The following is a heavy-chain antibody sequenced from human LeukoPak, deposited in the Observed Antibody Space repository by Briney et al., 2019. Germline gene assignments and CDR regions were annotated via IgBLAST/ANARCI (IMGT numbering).Heavy chain of an antibody. D-gene: IGHD6-19*01. CDR1: GATVSSNH. J-gene: IGHJ4*02. Sequence: GGSLRLSCAVSGATVSSNHMSWVRQAPGKGLEWVSAISGSGGSTYYADSVKGRFTISRDNSKNTLYLQMSSLRAEDTAVYYCAKSSSGWYEFDYWGQGTLVTVSS. V-gene: IGHV3-23*01. CDR2: ISGSGGST. CDR3: AKSSSGWYEFDY.